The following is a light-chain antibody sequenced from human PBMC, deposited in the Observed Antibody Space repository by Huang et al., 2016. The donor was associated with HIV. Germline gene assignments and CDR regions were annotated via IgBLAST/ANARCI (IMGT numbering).Light chain of an antibody. J-gene: IGKJ2*01. CDR3: QHFNAYPYT. V-gene: IGKV1-5*03. Sequence: DIQMTQSPSTLSASVGDRVTITCRGSQSMSSWFAWYQQKRGKAPKLLIYKASTVESGGPSGFSGVGAGTEFTLTITSRQPDDFATYYCQHFNAYPYTFGQGTKLEIK. CDR2: KAS. CDR1: QSMSSW.